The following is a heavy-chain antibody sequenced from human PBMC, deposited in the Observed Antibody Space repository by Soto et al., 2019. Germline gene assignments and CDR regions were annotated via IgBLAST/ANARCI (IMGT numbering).Heavy chain of an antibody. D-gene: IGHD2-15*01. CDR1: GYSFTSYW. V-gene: IGHV5-10-1*01. CDR2: IDPSDSYT. CDR3: VSCSGGSCPNYYYYGMDV. J-gene: IGHJ6*02. Sequence: PGESLKISCTGSGYSFTSYWISWVRQMPGKGLEWMGRIDPSDSYTNYSPSFQGHATISADKSISTAYLQWSSLKASDTAMYYCVSCSGGSCPNYYYYGMDVWGQGTTVTVSS.